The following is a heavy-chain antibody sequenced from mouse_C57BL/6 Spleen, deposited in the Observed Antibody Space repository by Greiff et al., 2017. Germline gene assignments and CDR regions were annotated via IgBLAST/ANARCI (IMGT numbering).Heavy chain of an antibody. V-gene: IGHV1-55*01. CDR3: AIITTVDYYAMDY. CDR1: GYTFTSYW. J-gene: IGHJ4*01. Sequence: VQLQQPGAELVKPGASVKMSCKASGYTFTSYWITWVKQRPGQGLEWIGDIYPGSGSTNYNEKFKSKATLTVDTSSSTAYMQLSSLTSEYSAVYYCAIITTVDYYAMDYWGQGTSVTVSS. CDR2: IYPGSGST. D-gene: IGHD1-1*01.